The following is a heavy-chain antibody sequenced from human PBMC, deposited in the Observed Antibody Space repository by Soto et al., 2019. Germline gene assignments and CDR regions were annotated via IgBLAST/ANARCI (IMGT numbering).Heavy chain of an antibody. CDR2: ISGSGGST. CDR1: GFTFSSYA. CDR3: ARGDGSGSYCGDFDY. D-gene: IGHD3-10*01. Sequence: EVQLLESGGGLVQPGGSLRLSCAASGFTFSSYAMSWVRQAPGKGLEWVSAISGSGGSTYYADSVKGRFTISRDNSKNTLYLQKNSLRAEDTAVYYCARGDGSGSYCGDFDYWGQGTLVTVSS. J-gene: IGHJ4*02. V-gene: IGHV3-23*01.